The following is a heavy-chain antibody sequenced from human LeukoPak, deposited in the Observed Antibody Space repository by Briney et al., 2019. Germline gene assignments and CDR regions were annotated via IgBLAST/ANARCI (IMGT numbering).Heavy chain of an antibody. CDR1: GFTFSSYS. CDR2: ISSSSSYI. D-gene: IGHD3-22*01. V-gene: IGHV3-21*01. Sequence: GGSLRLSCAASGFTFSSYSMNWVRQAPGKGLEWVSSISSSSSYIYYADSVKGRFTISRDNAKNSLYLQMNSLRAEDTAVYYCARDTDQYYYDSSGYPWGQGTRVTVSS. J-gene: IGHJ4*02. CDR3: ARDTDQYYYDSSGYP.